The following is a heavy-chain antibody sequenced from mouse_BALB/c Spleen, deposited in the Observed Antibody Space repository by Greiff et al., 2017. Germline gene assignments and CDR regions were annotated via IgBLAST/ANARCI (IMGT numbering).Heavy chain of an antibody. V-gene: IGHV5-6-5*01. CDR3: ARVYGNYVGY. Sequence: EVMLVESGGGLVKPGGSLKLSCAASGFSFSSYAMSWVRQTPEKRLEWVASISSGGSTYYPDRVKGRITISSDNARNILYLQMSSLRSEDTAMYYWARVYGNYVGYWGQGTTLTVSS. J-gene: IGHJ2*01. CDR1: GFSFSSYA. D-gene: IGHD2-1*01. CDR2: ISSGGST.